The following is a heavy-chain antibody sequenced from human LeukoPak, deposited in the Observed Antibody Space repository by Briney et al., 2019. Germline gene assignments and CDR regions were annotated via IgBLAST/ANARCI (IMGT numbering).Heavy chain of an antibody. CDR2: IKQDGSEK. V-gene: IGHV3-7*01. Sequence: PGGSLRLSCAASGFTFSSYWMSWVRQAPGKGLEWVANIKQDGSEKYYVDSVKGRLTISRDNAKNSLFLQMNSLRAEDTAVYYCARSTDTYSNYGSRYFQHWGQGTLVTVSS. CDR3: ARSTDTYSNYGSRYFQH. CDR1: GFTFSSYW. J-gene: IGHJ1*01. D-gene: IGHD4-11*01.